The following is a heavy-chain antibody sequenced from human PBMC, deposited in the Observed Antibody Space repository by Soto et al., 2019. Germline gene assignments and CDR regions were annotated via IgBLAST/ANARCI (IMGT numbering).Heavy chain of an antibody. CDR3: VMMDNYVTPTPQDA. CDR1: GYIFVNYG. Sequence: QVQLVQSGDEVKKPGASVKVSCKASGYIFVNYGIAWVRQAPGQGLEWMGWISPYTGNTHSATKVQGRLTMTTDTSTSTAYMDMGSLTSDDTAVYYCVMMDNYVTPTPQDAWGQGTTVTVSS. V-gene: IGHV1-18*01. D-gene: IGHD3-16*01. J-gene: IGHJ6*02. CDR2: ISPYTGNT.